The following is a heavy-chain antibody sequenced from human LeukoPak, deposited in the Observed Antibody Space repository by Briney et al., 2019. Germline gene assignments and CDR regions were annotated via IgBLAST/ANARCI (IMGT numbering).Heavy chain of an antibody. CDR3: ARDSNNAYDSSGYYATPLDY. V-gene: IGHV3-21*01. CDR2: IISSSSYI. D-gene: IGHD3-22*01. J-gene: IGHJ4*02. CDR1: GFTFSSYS. Sequence: SGGSLRLSCAASGFTFSSYSMNWVRQAPGKWLEWVSSIISSSSYIYYADSVKGRFTISRDNAKNSLYLQMNSLRAEDTAVYYCARDSNNAYDSSGYYATPLDYWPQGTLVTVS.